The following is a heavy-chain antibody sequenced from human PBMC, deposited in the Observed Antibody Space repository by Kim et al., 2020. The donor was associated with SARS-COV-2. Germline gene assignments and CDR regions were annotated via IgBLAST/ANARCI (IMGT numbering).Heavy chain of an antibody. CDR3: ARHGWELRSVKGPHWFDP. V-gene: IGHV4-59*08. J-gene: IGHJ5*02. Sequence: KSRVTISVDTSKNQFSLKLSSVTAADTAVYYCARHGWELRSVKGPHWFDPWGQGTLVTVSS. D-gene: IGHD1-7*01.